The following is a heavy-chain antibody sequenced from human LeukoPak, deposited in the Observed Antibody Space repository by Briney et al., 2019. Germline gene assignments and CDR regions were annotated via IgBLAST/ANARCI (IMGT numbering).Heavy chain of an antibody. D-gene: IGHD3-9*01. J-gene: IGHJ4*02. V-gene: IGHV1-2*02. CDR1: GYTFTGYY. CDR3: AGSAVPHYDILTGYAPPNFDY. Sequence: ASVKVSCKASGYTFTGYYMHWVRQAPGQGLEWMGWINPNSGGTNYAQKFQSRVTMTRDTSISTAYIELSRLRSDDTAVYYCAGSAVPHYDILTGYAPPNFDYWGQGTLVTVSS. CDR2: INPNSGGT.